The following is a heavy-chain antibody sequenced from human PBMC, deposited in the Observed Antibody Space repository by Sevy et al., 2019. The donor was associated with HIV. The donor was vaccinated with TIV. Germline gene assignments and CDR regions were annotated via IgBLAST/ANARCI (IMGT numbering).Heavy chain of an antibody. CDR2: ISAYNGNT. Sequence: ASVKVSCKASGYTFTSYGISWVRQAPGQGLEWMGWISAYNGNTNYAQKLQGRVTMTTATSTSTAYMELRSLRSDDTAGHYCARDSLYCRSNSCYARYYYYYYMDVGGKGTTVTVSS. J-gene: IGHJ6*03. V-gene: IGHV1-18*04. CDR3: ARDSLYCRSNSCYARYYYYYYMDV. D-gene: IGHD2-2*01. CDR1: GYTFTSYG.